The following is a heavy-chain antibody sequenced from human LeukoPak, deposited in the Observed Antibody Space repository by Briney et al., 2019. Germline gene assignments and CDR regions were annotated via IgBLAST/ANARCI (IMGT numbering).Heavy chain of an antibody. CDR2: INHSGST. CDR3: ARNQRAMVRGALDY. J-gene: IGHJ4*02. CDR1: GGSFSGYY. Sequence: PSETLSLTCAVYGGSFSGYYWSWIRQPPGKGLEGIGEINHSGSTNYNPSLKSRVTISVDTSKNQFSLKLSSVTAADTAVYYCARNQRAMVRGALDYWGQGTLVTVSS. V-gene: IGHV4-34*01. D-gene: IGHD3-10*01.